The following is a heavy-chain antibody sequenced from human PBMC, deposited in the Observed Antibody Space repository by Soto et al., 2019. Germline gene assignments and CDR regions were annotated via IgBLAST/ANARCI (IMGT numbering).Heavy chain of an antibody. D-gene: IGHD2-2*01. CDR2: IIPIFGTA. J-gene: IGHJ6*02. CDR1: VGTFSSYA. CDR3: ARHVPAAGYYYGMAV. V-gene: IGHV1-69*12. Sequence: QVQLVQSGAEVKKPGSSVKVSCKASVGTFSSYAISWVRQAPGQGLEWMGGIIPIFGTANYTQKFQGRVTITAAEPTSTAYMERSGLRSEDTAVHYCARHVPAAGYYYGMAVWGQGTTVTFS.